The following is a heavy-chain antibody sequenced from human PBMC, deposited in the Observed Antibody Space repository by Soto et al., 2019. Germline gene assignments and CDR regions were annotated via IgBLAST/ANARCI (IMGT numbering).Heavy chain of an antibody. CDR2: TNYRSKWYN. CDR3: ARDGGILIDY. J-gene: IGHJ4*02. D-gene: IGHD6-13*01. Sequence: QSQTLSLTCAISGDSVSSKSAAWNWIRQSPSRGLGWLGRTNYRSKWYNGYAVSVKSRIPITPDTSKNQLSLQLNSVTPEDTAVYYCARDGGILIDYWGQGTLVTVSS. V-gene: IGHV6-1*01. CDR1: GDSVSSKSAA.